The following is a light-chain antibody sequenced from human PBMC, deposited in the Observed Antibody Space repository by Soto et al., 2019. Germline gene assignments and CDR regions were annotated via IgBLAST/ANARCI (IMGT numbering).Light chain of an antibody. CDR1: QSISSY. CDR2: AAS. J-gene: IGKJ3*01. V-gene: IGKV1-39*01. CDR3: QQSYSTPLT. Sequence: DIQMTQSPSSLSASVGDRVTITCRASQSISSYLNWYQQKPGKAPKLLIYAASSLQSGVPSRFSGSGSGTDFTRTSSSLQPEDFATYYCQQSYSTPLTFGPGTKVDIK.